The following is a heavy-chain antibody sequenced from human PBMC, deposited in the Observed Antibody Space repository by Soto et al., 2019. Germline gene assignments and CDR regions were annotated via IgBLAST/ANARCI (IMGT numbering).Heavy chain of an antibody. CDR2: INHSGST. J-gene: IGHJ4*02. Sequence: PSETLSLTCAVYGGSFSGYYWSWIRQPPGKGLEWIGEINHSGSTNYNPSLKSRVTISVDTSKNQFSLKLSSVTAADTAVYYCASCRSGYYNTLGRLFDYWGQGXLVT. V-gene: IGHV4-34*01. CDR1: GGSFSGYY. D-gene: IGHD3-3*01. CDR3: ASCRSGYYNTLGRLFDY.